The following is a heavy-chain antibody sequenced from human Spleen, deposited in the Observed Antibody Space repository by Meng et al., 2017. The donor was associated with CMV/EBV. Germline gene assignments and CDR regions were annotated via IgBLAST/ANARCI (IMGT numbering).Heavy chain of an antibody. J-gene: IGHJ4*02. D-gene: IGHD6-6*01. CDR2: INPNSGVT. CDR1: GYTFTDHY. CDR3: VRGKHPPFVWFDY. Sequence: KASGYTFTDHYVHWVRQASGRGLQWMGWINPNSGVTNYPQKFQARVTLTRDTSITTVYMELSRLRSDDTAVYYCVRGKHPPFVWFDYWAQGTLVTVSS. V-gene: IGHV1-2*02.